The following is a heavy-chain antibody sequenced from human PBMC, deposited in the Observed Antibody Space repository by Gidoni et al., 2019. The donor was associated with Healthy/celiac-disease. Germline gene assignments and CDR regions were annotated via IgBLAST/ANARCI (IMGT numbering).Heavy chain of an antibody. Sequence: EVQLVASGGGWVTRGRSLRLCCTASGFTFGDYAMSWFRQAPGKGLEWVGFVRSKAYGWTTEYAASVKGRFTISRDDSKSIAYLQMNSLKTEDTAVYYCTRVHWSDDYWGQGTLVTVSS. V-gene: IGHV3-49*05. CDR1: GFTFGDYA. CDR2: VRSKAYGWTT. D-gene: IGHD3-3*01. CDR3: TRVHWSDDY. J-gene: IGHJ4*02.